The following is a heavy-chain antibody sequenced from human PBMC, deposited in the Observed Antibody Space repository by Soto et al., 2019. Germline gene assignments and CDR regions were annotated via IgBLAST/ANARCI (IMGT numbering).Heavy chain of an antibody. V-gene: IGHV1-69*01. J-gene: IGHJ5*02. D-gene: IGHD6-13*01. CDR1: GYTFTGYY. Sequence: QVQLVQSGAGVKKPGASVKVSCKTSGYTFTGYYMHWVRQAPGQGLEWMGWIIPLFGTTNYAQKFKGRVTITADESTSTAYMELSSLRAEDAAVYYCARGATHGSSWYFWFDPWGQGTLVTVSS. CDR3: ARGATHGSSWYFWFDP. CDR2: IIPLFGTT.